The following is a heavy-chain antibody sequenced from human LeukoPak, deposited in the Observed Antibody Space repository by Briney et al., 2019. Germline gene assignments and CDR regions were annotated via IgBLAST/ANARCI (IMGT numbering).Heavy chain of an antibody. CDR2: IRYDGSNK. D-gene: IGHD1-14*01. CDR3: GKDRWCGGTTCPIDH. CDR1: GFSFSDYG. Sequence: GGSLRLSCAASGFSFSDYGMHWVRQAPGKGLEWVAFIRYDGSNKYYADSVKGRFTISRDNSKNTLYLQVNSLRAEDTAVFYCGKDRWCGGTTCPIDHWGQGTLVTVSS. V-gene: IGHV3-30*02. J-gene: IGHJ4*02.